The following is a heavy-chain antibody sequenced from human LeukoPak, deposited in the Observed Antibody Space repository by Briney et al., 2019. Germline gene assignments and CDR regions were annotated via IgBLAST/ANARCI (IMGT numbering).Heavy chain of an antibody. V-gene: IGHV4-39*01. D-gene: IGHD4-17*01. Sequence: SGTLSLTCTVSGGSISSSSYFWGWIRQPPGKGLEWIGSIFYSGSTYYNPSLNSRVTISIDTSKDQFSMRLSSVTAADTAVYYCARQMNTVTADYWGQGTLVTVSS. CDR1: GGSISSSSYF. CDR3: ARQMNTVTADY. J-gene: IGHJ4*02. CDR2: IFYSGST.